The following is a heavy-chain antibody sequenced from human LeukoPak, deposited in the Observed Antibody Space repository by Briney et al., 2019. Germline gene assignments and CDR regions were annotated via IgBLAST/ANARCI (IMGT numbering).Heavy chain of an antibody. CDR2: VGIAGDT. V-gene: IGHV3-13*01. Sequence: PGGSLRLSCAASGFTFNNYEMHWVRQTAGKGLEWVSAVGIAGDTFYAGSVKGRFSISRDNAESSLFLQMNSLRAGDTAVYYCAREGRMGTADAFDAWGQGTMVTVSS. CDR1: GFTFNNYE. J-gene: IGHJ3*01. D-gene: IGHD1-14*01. CDR3: AREGRMGTADAFDA.